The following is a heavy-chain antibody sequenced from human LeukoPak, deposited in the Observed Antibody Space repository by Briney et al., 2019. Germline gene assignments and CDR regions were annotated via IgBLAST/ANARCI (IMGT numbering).Heavy chain of an antibody. CDR2: IYHSGST. D-gene: IGHD3-22*01. CDR1: GGSISSNNW. Sequence: SETLSLTCTVSGGSISSNNWWSWVRQPPGKGLEWIGEIYHSGSTNYNPSLKSRVTISVDKSKNQFSLNLSSVTAADTAVYYCARDRFIYDSSGSHFDYWGQGTLVTVSS. V-gene: IGHV4-4*02. CDR3: ARDRFIYDSSGSHFDY. J-gene: IGHJ4*02.